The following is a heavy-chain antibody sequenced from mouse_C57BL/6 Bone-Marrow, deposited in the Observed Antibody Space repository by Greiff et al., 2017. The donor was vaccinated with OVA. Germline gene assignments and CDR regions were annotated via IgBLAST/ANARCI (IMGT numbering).Heavy chain of an antibody. D-gene: IGHD1-1*01. CDR1: GFTFSDYY. CDR3: ARQYYGSSYCAMDY. V-gene: IGHV5-12*01. Sequence: EVQVVESGGGLVQPGGSLKLSCAASGFTFSDYYMYWVRQTPEKRLEWVAYISNGGGSTYYPDTVKGRFTISRDNAKNTLYLQMSRLKSEDTAMYYCARQYYGSSYCAMDYWGQGTSVTVSS. J-gene: IGHJ4*01. CDR2: ISNGGGST.